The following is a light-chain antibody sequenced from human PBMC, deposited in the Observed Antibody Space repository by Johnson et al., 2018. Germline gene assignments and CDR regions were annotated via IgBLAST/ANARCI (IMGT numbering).Light chain of an antibody. CDR3: GTWDSSLSAGNV. Sequence: QSVLTQPPSVSAAPGQKVTISCSGSSYNIGNNYVSWYQQLPGTAPKLLIYENNKRPSGIPDRFSGSKSGTSATLGITGLQQGDEADYYCGTWDSSLSAGNVFGTGTKVTVL. V-gene: IGLV1-51*02. CDR1: SYNIGNNY. J-gene: IGLJ1*01. CDR2: ENN.